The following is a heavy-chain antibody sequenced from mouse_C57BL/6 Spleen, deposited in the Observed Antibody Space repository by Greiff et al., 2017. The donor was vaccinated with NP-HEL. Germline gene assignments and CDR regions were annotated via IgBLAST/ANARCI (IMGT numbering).Heavy chain of an antibody. V-gene: IGHV5-4*01. CDR3: ARATVVATPYWYFDV. CDR1: GFTFSSYA. Sequence: EVQRVESGGGLVKPGGSLKLSCAASGFTFSSYAMSWVRQTPEKRLEWVATISDGGSYTYYPDNVKGRFTISRDNAKNNLYLQMSHLKSEDTAMYYCARATVVATPYWYFDVWGTGTTVTVSS. J-gene: IGHJ1*03. CDR2: ISDGGSYT. D-gene: IGHD1-1*01.